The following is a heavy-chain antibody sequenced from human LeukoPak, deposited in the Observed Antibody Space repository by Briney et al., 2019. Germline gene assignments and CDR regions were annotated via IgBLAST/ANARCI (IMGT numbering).Heavy chain of an antibody. CDR2: MWYDGSNK. CDR3: AKRGYYYDSSGYYYFDY. CDR1: GFTFSSYG. V-gene: IGHV3-33*06. D-gene: IGHD3-22*01. Sequence: PGGSLRLSCAASGFTFSSYGMHWVRQAPGKGLEWVAVMWYDGSNKYYADSVKGRFTISRDNSNDTLYLQMNSLRAEDTAVYYCAKRGYYYDSSGYYYFDYWGQGTLVTVSS. J-gene: IGHJ4*02.